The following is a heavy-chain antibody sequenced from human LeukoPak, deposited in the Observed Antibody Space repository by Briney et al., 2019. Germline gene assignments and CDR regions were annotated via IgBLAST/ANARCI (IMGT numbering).Heavy chain of an antibody. V-gene: IGHV3-9*01. CDR1: GFTFHDYA. CDR2: ISWNSGTI. Sequence: GWSLRLSCAASGFTFHDYAMHWVRQAPGKGLEWVSGISWNSGTIGYADSVKGRFTISRDNAKNSLYLQMNSLRAEDTALYYCAKDGSGSPQLYYGMDVWGQGTTVTVSS. D-gene: IGHD3-10*01. CDR3: AKDGSGSPQLYYGMDV. J-gene: IGHJ6*02.